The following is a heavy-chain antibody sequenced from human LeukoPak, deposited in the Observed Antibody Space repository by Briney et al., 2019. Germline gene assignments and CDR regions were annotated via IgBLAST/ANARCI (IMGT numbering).Heavy chain of an antibody. J-gene: IGHJ4*02. D-gene: IGHD6-13*01. CDR1: GGSIDNYY. V-gene: IGHV4-59*01. CDR2: ILYSGTT. Sequence: SESLSLTSTVSGGSIDNYYWSWVRQPPGEGLEWVSHILYSGTTSYTPALKSRVSISLDTSRRQFSLKLTSVTAADTAVYYCARDLELGYWGQGILVTVSS. CDR3: ARDLELGY.